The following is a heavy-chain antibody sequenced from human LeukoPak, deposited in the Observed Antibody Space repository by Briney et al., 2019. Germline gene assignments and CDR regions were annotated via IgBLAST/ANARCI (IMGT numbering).Heavy chain of an antibody. J-gene: IGHJ3*02. V-gene: IGHV3-66*01. Sequence: PGGSLRLSCAASGFTVSSNYMSWVRQAPGKGLEWVSVIYSGGSTYYADSVKGRFTISRDNSKNTLYLQMNSLRAEDTAVYYCARENGYYDSSGTYAFDIWGQGTMVTVSS. CDR1: GFTVSSNY. CDR3: ARENGYYDSSGTYAFDI. D-gene: IGHD3-22*01. CDR2: IYSGGST.